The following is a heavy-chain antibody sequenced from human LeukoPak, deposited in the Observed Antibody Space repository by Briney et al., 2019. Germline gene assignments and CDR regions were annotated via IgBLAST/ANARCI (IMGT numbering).Heavy chain of an antibody. V-gene: IGHV3-21*01. Sequence: GGSLRLSCAASGFTFSSYSMNWVRQAPGKGLEWVSSISSGSSYISYADSLKGRFTISRDNAKNSLYLQMNSLRAEDTAVYYCAKDLTRYCSSTSCYTPADYWGQGTLVTVSS. CDR1: GFTFSSYS. CDR3: AKDLTRYCSSTSCYTPADY. CDR2: ISSGSSYI. J-gene: IGHJ4*02. D-gene: IGHD2-2*02.